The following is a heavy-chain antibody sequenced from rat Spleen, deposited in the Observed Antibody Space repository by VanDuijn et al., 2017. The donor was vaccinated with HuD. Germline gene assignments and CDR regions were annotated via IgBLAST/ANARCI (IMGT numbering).Heavy chain of an antibody. CDR3: TGGQYTTDYYYEDWFAN. J-gene: IGHJ3*01. Sequence: QVQLKESGPGLVQPSQTLSLTCTVSGFSLTSYSVSWVRQPPGKGLEWIAAISSVGITYYNSALKSRLSISRDTSKSQVFLKMNSLQTEDTAIYFCTGGQYTTDYYYEDWFANWGQGTLVTVSS. CDR1: GFSLTSYS. V-gene: IGHV2-6*01. CDR2: ISSVGIT. D-gene: IGHD1-6*01.